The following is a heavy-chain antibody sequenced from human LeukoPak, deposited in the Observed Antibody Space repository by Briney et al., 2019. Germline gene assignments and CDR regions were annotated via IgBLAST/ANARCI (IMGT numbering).Heavy chain of an antibody. CDR1: GDSLYDYY. CDR3: ARDASSGGHY. V-gene: IGHV4-4*07. CDR2: IYTSGST. D-gene: IGHD3-22*01. J-gene: IGHJ4*02. Sequence: PSETLSLTCTVSGDSLYDYYWSWFRRPPGRGLEWIGRIYTSGSTNYNPSLKSRVTMSVDTSKNQFSLKLSSVTAADTAVYYCARDASSGGHYWGQGTLVTVSS.